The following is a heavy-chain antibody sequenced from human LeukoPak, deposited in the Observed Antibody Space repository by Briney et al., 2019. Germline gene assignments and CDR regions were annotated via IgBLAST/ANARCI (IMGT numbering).Heavy chain of an antibody. V-gene: IGHV4-59*08. CDR2: IYYTGST. Sequence: TSETLSLTCTVSGGSISTYYWSWIRQPPGKGLEWIGYIYYTGSTNYNPSLKSRVSMSVDTSKNQFSLRLSSVTAADTAVYHCARGLWVTTVDYWGQGTLVTVSS. D-gene: IGHD4-17*01. CDR3: ARGLWVTTVDY. J-gene: IGHJ4*02. CDR1: GGSISTYY.